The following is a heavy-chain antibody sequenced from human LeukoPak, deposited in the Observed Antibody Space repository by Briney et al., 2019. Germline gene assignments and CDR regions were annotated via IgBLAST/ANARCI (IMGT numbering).Heavy chain of an antibody. D-gene: IGHD3-10*01. CDR2: IWYDGINK. V-gene: IGHV3-33*06. J-gene: IGHJ4*02. Sequence: GGSLRLSCAASGFTFSSYGMHWVRQAPGKGGLEWVAVIWYDGINKYYADSVKGRFTISGDNSKNTLSLQMNSLRAEDTAVYYCAKDYYGSGSYFSIDYWGQGTLVTVSS. CDR3: AKDYYGSGSYFSIDY. CDR1: GFTFSSYG.